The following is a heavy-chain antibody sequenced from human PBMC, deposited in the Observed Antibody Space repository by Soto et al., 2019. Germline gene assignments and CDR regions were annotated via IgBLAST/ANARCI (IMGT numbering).Heavy chain of an antibody. D-gene: IGHD6-6*01. Sequence: SETLSLTCAVSGDPISSSHWWSWVRQTPGKGLEWIGEIYHSGSINYNPSLKSRVIISADRSKNQFSLGLSSVTAADTAVYYCATRQLGKYFDYSGQGTLVTLSS. V-gene: IGHV4-4*02. CDR1: GDPISSSHW. CDR2: IYHSGSI. CDR3: ATRQLGKYFDY. J-gene: IGHJ4*02.